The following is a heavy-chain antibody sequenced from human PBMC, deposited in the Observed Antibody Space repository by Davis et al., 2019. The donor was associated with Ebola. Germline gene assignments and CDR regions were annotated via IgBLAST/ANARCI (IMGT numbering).Heavy chain of an antibody. Sequence: GESLKISCAASGFTFSSYSMNWVRQAPGKGLEWVSYISSSSSTIYYADSVKGRFTISRDNAKNTLHLQMNGLRAEDTAVYYCAAEGRSSRPGYWGQGTTVTVSS. CDR2: ISSSSSTI. CDR1: GFTFSSYS. CDR3: AAEGRSSRPGY. D-gene: IGHD3-10*01. V-gene: IGHV3-48*01. J-gene: IGHJ6*02.